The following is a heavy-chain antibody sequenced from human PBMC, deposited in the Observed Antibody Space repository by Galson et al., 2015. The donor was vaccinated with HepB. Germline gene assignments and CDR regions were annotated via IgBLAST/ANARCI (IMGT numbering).Heavy chain of an antibody. CDR2: ISYDGSNE. J-gene: IGHJ3*02. D-gene: IGHD2/OR15-2a*01. Sequence: SLRLSCAASEFTFSIYAMHWVRQAPGKGLEWVAVISYDGSNEYYADFVKGRFTISRDNSKNTLYLQMNSLRAEDTAVYYCARGESLNNAFDIWGQGTMVTVSS. CDR1: EFTFSIYA. V-gene: IGHV3-30-3*01. CDR3: ARGESLNNAFDI.